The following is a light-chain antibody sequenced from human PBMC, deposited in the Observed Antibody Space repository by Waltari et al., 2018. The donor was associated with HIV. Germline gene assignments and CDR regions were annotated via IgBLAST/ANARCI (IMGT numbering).Light chain of an antibody. Sequence: DIVMTQSPDSLAVSLGERVTIRCRSRQSVPYKSEKNYLSWYQQKPGQSPSVVIYWASTRESGVPDRFSGSGSGADFTLTISNVQAEDVAIYYCQQSFATPYTFGQGTKLEI. CDR2: WAS. J-gene: IGKJ2*01. CDR1: QSVPYKSEKNY. V-gene: IGKV4-1*01. CDR3: QQSFATPYT.